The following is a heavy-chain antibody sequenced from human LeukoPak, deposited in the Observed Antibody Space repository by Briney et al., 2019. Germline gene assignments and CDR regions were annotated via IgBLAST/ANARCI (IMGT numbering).Heavy chain of an antibody. Sequence: SETLSLTCTVSGVSISSSNSYWGWTRQPPGKGPEWIGSIYYSGNTYYNASLKSQVSISIDTSKNQFSLRLTSVTAADTAVYYCARQTGSGLFILPGGQGTLVTVSS. CDR3: ARQTGSGLFILP. CDR2: IYYSGNT. CDR1: GVSISSSNSY. J-gene: IGHJ4*02. D-gene: IGHD3/OR15-3a*01. V-gene: IGHV4-39*01.